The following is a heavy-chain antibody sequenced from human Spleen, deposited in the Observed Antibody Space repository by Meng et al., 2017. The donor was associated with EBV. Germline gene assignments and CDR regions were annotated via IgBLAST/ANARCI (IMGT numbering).Heavy chain of an antibody. V-gene: IGHV1-3*01. CDR2: IDVGNGNT. CDR1: GYTFTSYG. Sequence: QVHVVQVGVESKRPGDSVKVSCKSSGYTFTSYGMHWVRQAPGKRLEWMGWIDVGNGNTKYSQKFQDRVIITRDTSASTAYMELSSLKSEDMAVYYCARDRGAYNSGPVLGHWGQGTLVTVSS. J-gene: IGHJ4*02. D-gene: IGHD6-19*01. CDR3: ARDRGAYNSGPVLGH.